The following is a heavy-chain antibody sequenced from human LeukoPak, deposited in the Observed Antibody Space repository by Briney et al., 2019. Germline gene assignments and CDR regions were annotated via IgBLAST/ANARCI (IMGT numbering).Heavy chain of an antibody. CDR2: INQDGGEK. CDR1: GFTFSSYW. CDR3: ASIVVVIGTRSFDY. Sequence: GGSLRLSCAASGFTFSSYWMSWVRQAPGKGLEWVANINQDGGEKYYVDSVKGRFTISRDNAKNSLYLQMNSLRAEDTAVYYCASIVVVIGTRSFDYWGQGGLVSVSS. J-gene: IGHJ4*02. D-gene: IGHD2-15*01. V-gene: IGHV3-7*01.